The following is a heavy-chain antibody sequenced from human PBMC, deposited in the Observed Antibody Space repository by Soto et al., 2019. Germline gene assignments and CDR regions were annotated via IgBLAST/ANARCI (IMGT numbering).Heavy chain of an antibody. CDR3: ARDTQYSSGLFFDY. V-gene: IGHV4-4*02. J-gene: IGHJ4*02. CDR1: GGSISSSNW. CDR2: IYHSGST. Sequence: SETLSLTCAVSGGSISSSNWWSWVRQPPGKGLEWIGEIYHSGSTNYNPSLKSRVTISVDKSKNQFSLKLSSVTAADTAVYYCARDTQYSSGLFFDYWGQGTLVTVSS. D-gene: IGHD6-19*01.